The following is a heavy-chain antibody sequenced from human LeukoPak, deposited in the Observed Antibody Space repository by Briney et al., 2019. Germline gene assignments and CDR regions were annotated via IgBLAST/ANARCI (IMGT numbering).Heavy chain of an antibody. D-gene: IGHD6-19*01. Sequence: PGRSLRLSCAASGFTFDDYAMHWVRQAPGKGLEWVSGISWNSGSIGYADSVKGRFTISRDNAKNSLYLQMNSLRAEDTALYYCAKDGSYSSGWIPDCWGQGTLVTVSS. CDR1: GFTFDDYA. CDR3: AKDGSYSSGWIPDC. J-gene: IGHJ4*02. CDR2: ISWNSGSI. V-gene: IGHV3-9*01.